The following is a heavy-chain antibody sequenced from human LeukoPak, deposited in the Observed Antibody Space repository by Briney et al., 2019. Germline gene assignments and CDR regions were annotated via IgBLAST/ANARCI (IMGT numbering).Heavy chain of an antibody. J-gene: IGHJ3*02. Sequence: SETLSLTCAVSGYSISSGYYWGWIRQPPGKGLEWIGSIYHSGSTYYNPSLKSRVTISVDTSKNQFSLKLSSVTAADTAVYYCARRQLVGRAFFDIWGQGTMVTVSS. V-gene: IGHV4-38-2*01. CDR1: GYSISSGYY. CDR3: ARRQLVGRAFFDI. CDR2: IYHSGST. D-gene: IGHD1-26*01.